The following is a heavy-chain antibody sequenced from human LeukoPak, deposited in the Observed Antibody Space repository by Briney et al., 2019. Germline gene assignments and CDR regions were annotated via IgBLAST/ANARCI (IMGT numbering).Heavy chain of an antibody. CDR2: INHSGST. V-gene: IGHV4-34*01. CDR1: GGSFSGYY. D-gene: IGHD5-12*01. CDR3: ARHGFAGYSGYRRANWFDP. Sequence: PSETLSLTCAVYGGSFSGYYWSWIRQPPGKGLEWIGEINHSGSTNYNPSLKSRVTISVDTSKNQFSLKLSSVTAADTAVYYCARHGFAGYSGYRRANWFDPWGQGTLVTVSS. J-gene: IGHJ5*02.